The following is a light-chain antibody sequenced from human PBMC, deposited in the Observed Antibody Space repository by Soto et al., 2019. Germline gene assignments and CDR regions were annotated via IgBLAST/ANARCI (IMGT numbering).Light chain of an antibody. Sequence: QSALTQPASVSGSPGQSITISCTGTSSDIGPYNYVTWYQQHPGKAPKLIIYDVNNRPSGVSNRFSGSKSGNTASLTISGLQPEDEADYYCSSYTSRTTLVIFCGGTKLTVL. CDR2: DVN. J-gene: IGLJ2*01. CDR1: SSDIGPYNY. CDR3: SSYTSRTTLVI. V-gene: IGLV2-14*01.